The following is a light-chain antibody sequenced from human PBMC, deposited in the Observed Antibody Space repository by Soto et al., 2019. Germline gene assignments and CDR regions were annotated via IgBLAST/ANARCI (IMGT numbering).Light chain of an antibody. J-gene: IGKJ4*01. CDR2: DAS. Sequence: EIVLTQSPVTLSLSPGERATLACRASQSVSSYLAWYQQKPGQAPRLPIYDASNRATGIPARFSGSGSGTDFTLTISSLEPEDLAVYYCQQRSDWLLTLGGGTKVEIX. V-gene: IGKV3-11*01. CDR3: QQRSDWLLT. CDR1: QSVSSY.